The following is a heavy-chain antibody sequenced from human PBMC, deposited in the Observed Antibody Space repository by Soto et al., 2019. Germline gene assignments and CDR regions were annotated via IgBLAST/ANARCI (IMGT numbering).Heavy chain of an antibody. CDR2: ISYDGSNK. CDR1: GFTFSSYA. D-gene: IGHD4-17*01. J-gene: IGHJ5*02. Sequence: QVQLVESGGGVVQPGRSLRLSCAASGFTFSSYAMHWVRQAPGKGLEWVAVISYDGSNKYYADSVKGRFTISRANSKNTLPLQMPSLSAAATALYYCATEDGASVLSPLFDPWGQGTLVTVSS. V-gene: IGHV3-30-3*01. CDR3: ATEDGASVLSPLFDP.